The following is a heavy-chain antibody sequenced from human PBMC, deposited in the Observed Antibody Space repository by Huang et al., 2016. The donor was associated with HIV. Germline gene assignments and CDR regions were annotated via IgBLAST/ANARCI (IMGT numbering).Heavy chain of an antibody. J-gene: IGHJ5*02. V-gene: IGHV4-34*01. CDR2: LNHRGTT. CDR1: GGSFSSYY. D-gene: IGHD3-16*01. Sequence: QVQLHQWGAGLLKPSETLSLTCAVYGGSFSSYYWNWIRQSPVKGLEWIGQLNHRGTTTYNPSLKSRGTMSVDTSKNQFSLKLNAVTAADTAVYYCAREIMISFGGPFDPWGQGTLVTVSS. CDR3: AREIMISFGGPFDP.